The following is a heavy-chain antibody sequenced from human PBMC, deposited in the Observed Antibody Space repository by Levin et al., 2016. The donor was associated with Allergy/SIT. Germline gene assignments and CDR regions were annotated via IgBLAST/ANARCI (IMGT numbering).Heavy chain of an antibody. CDR1: GGTFSSYA. D-gene: IGHD2-2*01. CDR2: IIPIFGTA. Sequence: SVKVSCKASGGTFSSYAISWVRQAPGQGLEWMGGIIPIFGTANYAQKFQGRVTITADKSTSTAYMELSSLRSEGTAVYYCARGGHCSSTSCYIDYWAREPWSPSPQ. V-gene: IGHV1-69*06. CDR3: ARGGHCSSTSCYIDY. J-gene: IGHJ4*02.